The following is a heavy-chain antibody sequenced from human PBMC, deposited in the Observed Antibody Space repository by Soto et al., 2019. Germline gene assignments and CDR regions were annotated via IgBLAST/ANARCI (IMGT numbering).Heavy chain of an antibody. J-gene: IGHJ5*02. D-gene: IGHD4-17*01. Sequence: QVQLRESGPGLVKPSQTLSLTCIVSGGSISSGDYYWSWVRQPPGKGLEWIGYIYYSGSTYYNPSLKSRVTISADTSKNQFSLKLTSVTAADTAVYYCARAKGLLTVTTSWFDPWGQGTLVTVSS. CDR2: IYYSGST. V-gene: IGHV4-30-4*01. CDR3: ARAKGLLTVTTSWFDP. CDR1: GGSISSGDYY.